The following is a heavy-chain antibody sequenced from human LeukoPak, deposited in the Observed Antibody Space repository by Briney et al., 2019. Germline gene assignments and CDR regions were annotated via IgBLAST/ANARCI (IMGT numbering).Heavy chain of an antibody. Sequence: SETLSLTCTVSGGSISSYHWSWIRQPPGKGLEWIGYIYYSGSTSYNPSLKSRVTISVDTSKNQFSLKLSSVTAADTAVYYCARGLGYYDSSGYYIWGQGTLVTVSS. J-gene: IGHJ4*02. CDR1: GGSISSYH. V-gene: IGHV4-59*01. CDR2: IYYSGST. CDR3: ARGLGYYDSSGYYI. D-gene: IGHD3-22*01.